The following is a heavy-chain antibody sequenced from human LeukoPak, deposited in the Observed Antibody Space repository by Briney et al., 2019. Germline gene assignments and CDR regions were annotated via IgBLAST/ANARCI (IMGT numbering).Heavy chain of an antibody. V-gene: IGHV1-18*01. J-gene: IGHJ4*02. CDR3: ARDRVGGDLTGVSLY. CDR2: ISAYNGNT. D-gene: IGHD4-17*01. Sequence: APVKLCCTASGYPFDNFGLTWVRQAPGQGLEWMGWISAYNGNTHYAQKFRGGLPLTTETSTSTAYLELRSLKSDDTAVYYCARDRVGGDLTGVSLYWGQGTLVTVSS. CDR1: GYPFDNFG.